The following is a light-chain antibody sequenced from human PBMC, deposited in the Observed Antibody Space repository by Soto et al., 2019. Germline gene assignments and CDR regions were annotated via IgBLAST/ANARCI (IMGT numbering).Light chain of an antibody. J-gene: IGKJ1*01. V-gene: IGKV1-12*01. CDR2: KAS. CDR1: RDISTW. Sequence: DTLMTQSPSSVSASIGDRVILTFLASRDISTWLAWYQQKPGQAPKLLISKASNLQSGVPSRFSGSGSGREFTLIISSLQPDDFATYFCHQANSFPRTFGQGTKVDIK. CDR3: HQANSFPRT.